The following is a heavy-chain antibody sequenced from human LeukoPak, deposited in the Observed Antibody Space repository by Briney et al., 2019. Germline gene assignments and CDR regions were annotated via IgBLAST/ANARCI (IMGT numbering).Heavy chain of an antibody. D-gene: IGHD1-26*01. J-gene: IGHJ4*02. CDR3: ARHVTGAALSD. V-gene: IGHV4-59*08. CDR2: IYYSGST. Sequence: KTSETLPLTCTVSGGSISSYYWSWIRQPPGKGLEWIGYIYYSGSTNYNPSLKSRVTISVDTSKNQFSLKLRSVTAADTAVYYCARHVTGAALSDWGQGTLVTVSS. CDR1: GGSISSYY.